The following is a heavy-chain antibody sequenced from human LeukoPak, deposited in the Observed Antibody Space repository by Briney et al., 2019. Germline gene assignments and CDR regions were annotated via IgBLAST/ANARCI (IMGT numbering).Heavy chain of an antibody. CDR2: ISYDGSNK. Sequence: GGSLRLSCAASEFTFSSYAMHWVRQAPGKGLEWVAVISYDGSNKYYADSVKGRFTISRDNSKNTLYLQMNSLRAEDTAVYYCARDTTSSSRGDYFDYWGQGTLVTVSS. J-gene: IGHJ4*02. CDR1: EFTFSSYA. D-gene: IGHD6-13*01. CDR3: ARDTTSSSRGDYFDY. V-gene: IGHV3-30-3*01.